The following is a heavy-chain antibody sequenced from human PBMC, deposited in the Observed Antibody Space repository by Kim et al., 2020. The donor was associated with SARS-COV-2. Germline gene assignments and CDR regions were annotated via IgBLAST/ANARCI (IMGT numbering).Heavy chain of an antibody. J-gene: IGHJ4*02. D-gene: IGHD3-10*01. CDR2: K. CDR3: ARDSSVRGLDY. V-gene: IGHV3-33*01. Sequence: KYYADSVKGRFTISRDNSKNTLYLQMNSLRAEDTAVYYCARDSSVRGLDYWGQGTLVTVSS.